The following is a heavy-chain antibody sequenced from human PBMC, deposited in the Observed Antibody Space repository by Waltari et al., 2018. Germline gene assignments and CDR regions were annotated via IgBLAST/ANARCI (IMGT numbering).Heavy chain of an antibody. CDR3: ARDSTVTTLGIDI. V-gene: IGHV4-39*02. J-gene: IGHJ3*02. CDR1: GCSISSSIYY. Sequence: QLQLQESGPGLVKPSEPLSLTCTVSGCSISSSIYYWGWIRQPPGKGLEWIGSIYYSGSTYYNPSLKSRVTISVDTSKNQFSLKLSSVTAADTAVYYCARDSTVTTLGIDIWGQGTMVTVSS. D-gene: IGHD4-17*01. CDR2: IYYSGST.